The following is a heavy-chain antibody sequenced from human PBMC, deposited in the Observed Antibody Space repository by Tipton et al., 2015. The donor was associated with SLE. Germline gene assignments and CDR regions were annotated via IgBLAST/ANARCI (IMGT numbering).Heavy chain of an antibody. V-gene: IGHV4-61*09. CDR3: ARDRDWGSLDAFDI. CDR2: IYTSGST. J-gene: IGHJ3*02. CDR1: GGSISSGSYY. Sequence: TLPLTCTVSGGSISSGSYYWSWIRQPAGKGLEWIGYIYTSGSTNYNPSLKSRVTISVDTSKNQFSLKLSSVTTADTAVYYCARDRDWGSLDAFDIWGQGTMVTVSS. D-gene: IGHD7-27*01.